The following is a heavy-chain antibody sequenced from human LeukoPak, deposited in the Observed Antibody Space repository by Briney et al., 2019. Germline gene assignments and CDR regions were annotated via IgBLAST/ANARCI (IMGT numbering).Heavy chain of an antibody. CDR2: IKQDGSEK. CDR1: GFTFSSYW. J-gene: IGHJ4*02. D-gene: IGHD1-26*01. CDR3: ARESYSGSYSGLGG. Sequence: GSLRLSCAASGFTFSSYWMSWVRQAPGKGLEWVANIKQDGSEKYYVDSVKGRFTISRDNAKNSLYLQMNSLRAEDTAVYYCARESYSGSYSGLGGWGQGTLVTVSS. V-gene: IGHV3-7*01.